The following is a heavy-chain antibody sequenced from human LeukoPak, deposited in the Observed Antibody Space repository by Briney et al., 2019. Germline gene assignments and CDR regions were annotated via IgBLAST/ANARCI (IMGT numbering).Heavy chain of an antibody. D-gene: IGHD1-26*01. CDR3: VRDLGGRSGH. CDR1: GFIFSSNW. J-gene: IGHJ4*02. CDR2: INEDGSTT. Sequence: GSLRLSCAASGFIFSSNWMHWVRQAPGEGLVWVSRINEDGSTTNYADSVKGRSTIFRDNAKNTLYLQMNSLRAEDTAVYYCVRDLGGRSGHWGQGTLVTVSS. V-gene: IGHV3-74*01.